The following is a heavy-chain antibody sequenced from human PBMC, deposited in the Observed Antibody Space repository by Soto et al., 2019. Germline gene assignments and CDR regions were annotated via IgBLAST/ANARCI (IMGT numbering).Heavy chain of an antibody. CDR3: ARSTGYCSGGSCYFRWFDP. Sequence: ASVKVSCKASGYTFTSYYMHWVRQAPGQGLEWMGIINPSGGSTSYAQKFQGRVTMTRDTSTSTVYMELSSLRSEDTAVYYCARSTGYCSGGSCYFRWFDPWGQGTLXTVSS. CDR2: INPSGGST. D-gene: IGHD2-15*01. J-gene: IGHJ5*02. V-gene: IGHV1-46*01. CDR1: GYTFTSYY.